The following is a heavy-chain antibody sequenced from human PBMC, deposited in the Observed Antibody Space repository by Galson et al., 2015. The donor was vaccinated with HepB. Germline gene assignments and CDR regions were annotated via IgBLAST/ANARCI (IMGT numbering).Heavy chain of an antibody. CDR3: ARGADYSNYGSDY. J-gene: IGHJ4*02. CDR2: IWYDGSNK. Sequence: SLRLSCAASGFTFSSYGMHWVRQAPGKGLEWVAVIWYDGSNKYYADSVKGRFTISRDNSKNTLYLQMNSLRAEDTAVYYCARGADYSNYGSDYWGQGTLVTVSS. V-gene: IGHV3-33*01. D-gene: IGHD4-11*01. CDR1: GFTFSSYG.